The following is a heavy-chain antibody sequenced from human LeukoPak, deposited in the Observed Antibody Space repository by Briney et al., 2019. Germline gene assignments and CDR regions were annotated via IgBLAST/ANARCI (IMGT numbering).Heavy chain of an antibody. J-gene: IGHJ4*02. V-gene: IGHV4-4*07. CDR2: IYTSGSP. CDR1: GVSISSYY. Sequence: SETLSLTCTVSGVSISSYYWSWIRQPAGKGLEWIGRIYTSGSPNYNPSLKSRVTMSVDTTKNQFSLKLSSVTAADTAVYYCARDLYYYDSSGPFDYWGQGTLVTVSS. CDR3: ARDLYYYDSSGPFDY. D-gene: IGHD3-22*01.